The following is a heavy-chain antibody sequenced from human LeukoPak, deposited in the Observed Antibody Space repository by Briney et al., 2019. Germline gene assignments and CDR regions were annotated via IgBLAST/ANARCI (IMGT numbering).Heavy chain of an antibody. V-gene: IGHV4-39*07. Sequence: PSETLSLTCTVSGGSISSSSYYWGWIRQPPGKGLEWIGSIYYSGSTYYNPSLKSRVTISVDTSKNQFSLKLSSVTAADTAVYYCARNHIVANWFDPWGQGTLVTVSS. J-gene: IGHJ5*02. CDR3: ARNHIVANWFDP. CDR1: GGSISSSSYY. CDR2: IYYSGST. D-gene: IGHD5-12*01.